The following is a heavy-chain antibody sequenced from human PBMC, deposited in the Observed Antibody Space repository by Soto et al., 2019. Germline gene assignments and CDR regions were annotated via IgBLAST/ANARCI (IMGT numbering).Heavy chain of an antibody. J-gene: IGHJ3*02. Sequence: SETLSLTCTVSGGSISGYYWSWIRQPPGKGLEWIGYIYYSGSTNYNPSLKSRVTISVDTSKNQFSLKLSSVTAADTAVYYCARGTPVLRYFDWSAGFDIWGQGTMVTVSS. CDR2: IYYSGST. CDR3: ARGTPVLRYFDWSAGFDI. CDR1: GGSISGYY. D-gene: IGHD3-9*01. V-gene: IGHV4-59*01.